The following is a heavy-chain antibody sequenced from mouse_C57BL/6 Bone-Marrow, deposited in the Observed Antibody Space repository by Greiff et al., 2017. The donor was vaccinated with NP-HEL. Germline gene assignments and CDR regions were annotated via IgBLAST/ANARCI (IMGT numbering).Heavy chain of an antibody. CDR2: IYPSDSET. V-gene: IGHV1-61*01. Sequence: QVQLQQPGAELVRPGSSVKLSCKASGYTFTSYWMDWVKQRPGQGLEWIGNIYPSDSETHYNQKFKDKATLTVDKSSSTAYMQLSSLTSEDSAVDYCARRTATSSYWYFDVWGTGTTVTVSS. CDR3: ARRTATSSYWYFDV. D-gene: IGHD6-1*01. J-gene: IGHJ1*03. CDR1: GYTFTSYW.